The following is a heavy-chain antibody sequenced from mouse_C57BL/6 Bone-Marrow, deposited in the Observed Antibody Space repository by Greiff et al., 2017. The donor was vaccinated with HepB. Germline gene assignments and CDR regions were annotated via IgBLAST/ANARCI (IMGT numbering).Heavy chain of an antibody. V-gene: IGHV7-3*01. D-gene: IGHD3-3*01. CDR3: ARYGLGAAMDY. CDR1: GFTFTDYY. Sequence: EVQLVESGGGLVPPGGSLSLSCAASGFTFTDYYMSWVRQPPGKALEWLGFIRNKANCYTTEYSASVKGRFTISRDNSQSILYLQMHALRAADRATYYCARYGLGAAMDYWGQGTSVTVSS. CDR2: IRNKANCYTT. J-gene: IGHJ4*01.